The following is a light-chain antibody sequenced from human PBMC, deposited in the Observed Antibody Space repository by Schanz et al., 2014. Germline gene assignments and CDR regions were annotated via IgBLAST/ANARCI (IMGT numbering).Light chain of an antibody. CDR2: DVS. CDR3: TSYAGSNNFGV. J-gene: IGLJ1*01. V-gene: IGLV2-11*01. Sequence: QSALTQPRSMSGSPGQSVTISCTGTSGDVGEYNYVSWFQQYPGKAPKLMIYDVSTRPLGVPDRFSGSKSGNTASLTVSGLQAEDEADYYCTSYAGSNNFGVFGTGTKLTVL. CDR1: SGDVGEYNY.